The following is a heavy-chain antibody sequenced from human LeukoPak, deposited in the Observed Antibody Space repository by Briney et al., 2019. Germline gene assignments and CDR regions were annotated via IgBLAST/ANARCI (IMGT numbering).Heavy chain of an antibody. CDR2: IYYSGST. CDR1: GGSISSYY. J-gene: IGHJ4*02. D-gene: IGHD3-10*01. V-gene: IGHV4-59*01. Sequence: KPSETLSLTCTDSGGSISSYYWSWIRQPPGKGLEWIGYIYYSGSTNYNPSLKSRVTISVDTSKNQFSLKLSSVTAADTAVYYCARAPPGGDYVDYWGQGTLVTVSS. CDR3: ARAPPGGDYVDY.